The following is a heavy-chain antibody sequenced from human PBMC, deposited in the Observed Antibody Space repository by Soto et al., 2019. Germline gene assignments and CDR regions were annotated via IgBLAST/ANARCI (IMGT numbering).Heavy chain of an antibody. D-gene: IGHD3-22*01. Sequence: QVQLQESGPGLVKPSGTLSLTCAVSGGSISSSNWWSWVRQPPGKGLEWIGEIYHSGSTNYNPSLKSRVTISVDXSXNXXSLKLSSVTAADTAVYYCARWSVTMIVVVSDAFDIWGQGTMVTVSS. J-gene: IGHJ3*02. CDR2: IYHSGST. CDR3: ARWSVTMIVVVSDAFDI. V-gene: IGHV4-4*02. CDR1: GGSISSSNW.